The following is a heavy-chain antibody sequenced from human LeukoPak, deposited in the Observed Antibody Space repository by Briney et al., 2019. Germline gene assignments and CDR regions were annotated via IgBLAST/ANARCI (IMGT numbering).Heavy chain of an antibody. V-gene: IGHV4-4*07. CDR1: GGSISSYF. Sequence: PSETLSLTCTVSGGSISSYFWTWIRQPAGKGLEWIGRIYTSGSTNYNPSLKSRVTISVDTSKNQFSLKLSSVTAADAAVYYCARGDGDLFDYWGQGTLVTVSS. J-gene: IGHJ4*02. CDR2: IYTSGST. CDR3: ARGDGDLFDY. D-gene: IGHD4-17*01.